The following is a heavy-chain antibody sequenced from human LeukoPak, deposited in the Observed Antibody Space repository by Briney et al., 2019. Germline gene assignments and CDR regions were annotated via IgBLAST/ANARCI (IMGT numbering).Heavy chain of an antibody. CDR2: ISYDGSNK. Sequence: GGSLRLSCAASGFTFSSYAMHWVRQAPGKGLEWVAVISYDGSNKYYADSVKGRFTISRDNSKNTLYLQMNSLRAEDTAVYYCAKDRYSSSWLDYWGQGTLVTVSS. J-gene: IGHJ4*02. V-gene: IGHV3-30*04. D-gene: IGHD6-13*01. CDR3: AKDRYSSSWLDY. CDR1: GFTFSSYA.